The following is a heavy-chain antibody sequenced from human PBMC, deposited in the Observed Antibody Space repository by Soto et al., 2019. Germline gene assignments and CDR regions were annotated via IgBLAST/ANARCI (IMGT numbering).Heavy chain of an antibody. D-gene: IGHD3-22*01. CDR2: ISGSGGST. V-gene: IGHV3-23*01. J-gene: IGHJ3*02. CDR3: ANDFQYYYDSSGYDDAFDI. CDR1: GFTFSSYA. Sequence: WSLRLSCAASGFTFSSYAMSWVRQAPGKGLEWVSAISGSGGSTYYADSVKGRFTISRDNSKNTLYLQMNSLRAEDTAVYYCANDFQYYYDSSGYDDAFDIWGQGTMVTVSS.